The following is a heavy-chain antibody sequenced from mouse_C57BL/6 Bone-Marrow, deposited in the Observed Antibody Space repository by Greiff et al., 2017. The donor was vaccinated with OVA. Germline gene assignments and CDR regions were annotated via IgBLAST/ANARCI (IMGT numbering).Heavy chain of an antibody. CDR2: IDPSDSYT. J-gene: IGHJ3*01. V-gene: IGHV1-50*01. CDR1: GYTFTSYW. Sequence: QVQLQQSGAELVKPGASVKLSCKASGYTFTSYWMQWVKQRPGQGLEWIGEIDPSDSYTNYNQKFKGKATLTVDTSSSTAYMQLSSLTSEDSAVYYCARGGSWGQGTLVTVSA. D-gene: IGHD1-1*01. CDR3: ARGGS.